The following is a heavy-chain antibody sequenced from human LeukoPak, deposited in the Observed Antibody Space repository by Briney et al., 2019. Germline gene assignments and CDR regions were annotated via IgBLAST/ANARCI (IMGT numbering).Heavy chain of an antibody. CDR2: ISSSSSYI. CDR1: GFTFSSYS. CDR3: ATAAAGYTPP. Sequence: GGSLRLSGAASGFTFSSYSMNWVRQAPGKGLEWVSSISSSSSYIYYADSVKGRFTISRDNAKNSLYLQMNSLRAEDTAVYYCATAAAGYTPPWGQGTLVTVSS. V-gene: IGHV3-21*01. D-gene: IGHD6-13*01. J-gene: IGHJ5*02.